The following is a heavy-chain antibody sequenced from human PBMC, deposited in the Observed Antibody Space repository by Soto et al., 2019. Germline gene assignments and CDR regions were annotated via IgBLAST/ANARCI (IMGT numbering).Heavy chain of an antibody. CDR2: TFWDDDK. J-gene: IGHJ5*02. Sequence: SGPTQVNPTKPLTLTCTFSGFSLNTSGVGVGWIRQHPGKAREWLALTFWDDDKRYSPSLKTRLAITKDTSKNQVFLTMTNMDPVYTGTYYCVYRRPATATWFDPWGQGIRVTAPQ. CDR3: VYRRPATATWFDP. D-gene: IGHD5-18*01. V-gene: IGHV2-5*02. CDR1: GFSLNTSGVG.